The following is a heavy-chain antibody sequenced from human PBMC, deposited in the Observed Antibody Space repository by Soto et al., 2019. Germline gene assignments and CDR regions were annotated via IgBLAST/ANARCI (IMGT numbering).Heavy chain of an antibody. CDR3: ARERRIQLWLGIYYFDY. CDR1: GFTFSSYG. J-gene: IGHJ4*02. D-gene: IGHD5-18*01. CDR2: IWYDGSNK. V-gene: IGHV3-33*01. Sequence: VGSLRLSCAASGFTFSSYGMHWVRQAPGKGLEWVAVIWYDGSNKYYADSVKGRFTLSRDNSKNTLYLQMNSLRAEDTAVYYCARERRIQLWLGIYYFDYWGQGTLVTVSS.